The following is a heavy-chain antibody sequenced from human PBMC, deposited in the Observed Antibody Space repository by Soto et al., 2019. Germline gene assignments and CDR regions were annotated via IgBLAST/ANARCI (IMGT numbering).Heavy chain of an antibody. CDR1: GYTFTSYG. CDR2: ISAYNGNT. V-gene: IGHV1-18*01. CDR3: AREVSGLVLPFDY. J-gene: IGHJ4*02. Sequence: QVQLVQSGAEVKKPGASVKVSCKASGYTFTSYGISWVRQAPGLGLEWMGWISAYNGNTNYAQKLQGRLTMTTDPSTSTACMELRGLRSDVTAVYYCAREVSGLVLPFDYWGQGTLVTVSS. D-gene: IGHD6-19*01.